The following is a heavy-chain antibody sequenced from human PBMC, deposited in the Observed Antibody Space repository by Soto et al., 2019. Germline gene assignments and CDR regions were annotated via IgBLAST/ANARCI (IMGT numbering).Heavy chain of an antibody. CDR2: ISAYNGNT. CDR3: VIAAGGDRKGYNYYGMDV. V-gene: IGHV1-18*04. J-gene: IGHJ6*02. Sequence: QVQLVQSGAEVKRPGASVKVSCKASGYTFSSDVISWVRQAPGQGLEWMGWISAYNGNTNYAQKFQCRVTMTTDRSTTTVYMDLRRLGSEDSAVYYCVIAAGGDRKGYNYYGMDVWGQGTTVTVS. D-gene: IGHD6-13*01. CDR1: GYTFSSDV.